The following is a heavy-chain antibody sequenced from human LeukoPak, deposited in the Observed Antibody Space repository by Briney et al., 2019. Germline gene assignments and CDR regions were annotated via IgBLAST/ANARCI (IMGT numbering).Heavy chain of an antibody. CDR2: IQSETDGGTT. D-gene: IGHD6-19*01. J-gene: IGHJ4*02. Sequence: GGSLRLSCAASGFTFSDHCMDWVRQAPGKGLEWIGRIQSETDGGTTDYAAPVKGRFTISRDDSKNMLYLQMNSLKNEDTAVYYCTTSPQWLENWGQGTLVTVSP. CDR1: GFTFSDHC. CDR3: TTSPQWLEN. V-gene: IGHV3-15*01.